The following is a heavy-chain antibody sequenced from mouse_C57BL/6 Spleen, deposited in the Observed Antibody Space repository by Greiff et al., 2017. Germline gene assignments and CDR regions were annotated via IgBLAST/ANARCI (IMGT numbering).Heavy chain of an antibody. CDR1: GFTFSSYG. Sequence: EVKLVESGGDLVKPGGSLKLSCAASGFTFSSYGMSWVRQTPDKRLEWVATISSGGGYTYYPDSVKGRFTISRDNAKNTLYLQMSSLKSEDTAMYYCARHGGYYYGRRDYWGQGTSVTVSS. V-gene: IGHV5-6*01. D-gene: IGHD1-1*01. J-gene: IGHJ4*01. CDR2: ISSGGGYT. CDR3: ARHGGYYYGRRDY.